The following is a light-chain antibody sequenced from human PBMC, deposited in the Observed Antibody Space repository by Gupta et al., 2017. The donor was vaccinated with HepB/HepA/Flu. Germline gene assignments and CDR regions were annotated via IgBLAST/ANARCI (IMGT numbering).Light chain of an antibody. Sequence: ERVMTQSPATLSVSPGERVTLSCRASRSVGSNLAWFQQTPGQSPRLLTSAASTRATGIPARFSGSGSGTEFTLTISGLQSEDFAVYFRQQYNNWPQTFGPGTKVEIK. CDR3: QQYNNWPQT. J-gene: IGKJ3*01. CDR2: AAS. V-gene: IGKV3-15*01. CDR1: RSVGSN.